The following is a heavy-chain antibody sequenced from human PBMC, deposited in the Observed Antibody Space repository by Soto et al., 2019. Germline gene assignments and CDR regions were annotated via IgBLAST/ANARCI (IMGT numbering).Heavy chain of an antibody. J-gene: IGHJ4*02. V-gene: IGHV1-3*05. CDR2: INAGNGNT. D-gene: IGHD1-20*01. CDR1: GYTFTSYA. CDR3: ARGITLPTPLDY. Sequence: QVQLVQSGAEEKKPGASVKVSCKASGYTFTSYAMHWVRQAPGQRLEWMGWINAGNGNTKYSQKFQGRVTITRDTSACTADMELSSLRSEDTAVYYCARGITLPTPLDYWGQGTLVTVSS.